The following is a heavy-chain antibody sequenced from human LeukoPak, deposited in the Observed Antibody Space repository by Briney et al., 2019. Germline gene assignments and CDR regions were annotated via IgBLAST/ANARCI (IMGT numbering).Heavy chain of an antibody. Sequence: SVKVSCKASGGTFSSYAISWVRQAPGQGLEWMGRIIPILGIANYAQKFQGGVTITADKSTSTAYMELSSLRSEDTAVYYCARAPNYYDSSHFDYWGQGTLVTVSS. CDR3: ARAPNYYDSSHFDY. J-gene: IGHJ4*02. D-gene: IGHD3-22*01. V-gene: IGHV1-69*04. CDR2: IIPILGIA. CDR1: GGTFSSYA.